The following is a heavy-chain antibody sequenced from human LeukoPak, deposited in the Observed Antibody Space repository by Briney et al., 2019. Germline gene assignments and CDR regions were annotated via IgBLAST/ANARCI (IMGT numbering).Heavy chain of an antibody. V-gene: IGHV3-23*01. D-gene: IGHD5-18*01. Sequence: GGTLRLSCAASGFTFSSYGMSWVRQAPGKGLEWVSAISGSGGSTYYADSVKGRFTISRDNAKTSLYLQMNSLRAEDTAVYSCARHLSGVTGYTYGRGIDYWGQGTLVTVSS. CDR1: GFTFSSYG. CDR2: ISGSGGST. CDR3: ARHLSGVTGYTYGRGIDY. J-gene: IGHJ4*02.